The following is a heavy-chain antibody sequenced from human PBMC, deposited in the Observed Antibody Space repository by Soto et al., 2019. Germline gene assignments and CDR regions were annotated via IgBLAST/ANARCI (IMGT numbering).Heavy chain of an antibody. CDR3: ARAPADFWSGYYKNNWFDP. D-gene: IGHD3-3*01. J-gene: IGHJ5*02. CDR1: GGSISSYY. V-gene: IGHV4-59*01. Sequence: SETLSLTCTVSGGSISSYYWSWIRQPPGKGLEWIGYIYYSGSTNYNPSLKSRVTISVDTSENQFSLKLSSVTAADTAVYYCARAPADFWSGYYKNNWFDPWGQGTLVTVSS. CDR2: IYYSGST.